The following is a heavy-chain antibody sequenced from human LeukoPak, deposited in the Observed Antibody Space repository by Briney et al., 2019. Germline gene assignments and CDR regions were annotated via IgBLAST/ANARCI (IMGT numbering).Heavy chain of an antibody. J-gene: IGHJ5*02. Sequence: SETLSLTCAVSGGSLSSSNWWSWVRQPPGKGLEWIGEIYHSGSTNYNPSLKSRVTISVDKSKNQFSLKLSSVTAADTAVYYCARAVAGYNWFDPWGQGTLVTVSS. CDR2: IYHSGST. CDR3: ARAVAGYNWFDP. D-gene: IGHD2-15*01. CDR1: GGSLSSSNW. V-gene: IGHV4-4*02.